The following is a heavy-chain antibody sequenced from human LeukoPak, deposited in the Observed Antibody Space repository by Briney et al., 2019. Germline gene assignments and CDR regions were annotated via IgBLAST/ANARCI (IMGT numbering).Heavy chain of an antibody. CDR2: ISSSGAST. CDR3: ARDYYESSGYPPEPYDN. CDR1: GFIFRKYF. D-gene: IGHD3-22*01. V-gene: IGHV3-23*01. Sequence: GGSLRLSCAASGFIFRKYFMSWVRQAPGKGLEWVSAISSSGASTYYADSVKGRFTISRDNSKNTLYLQMNSLRTEDTAVYYCARDYYESSGYPPEPYDNWGQGTLVTVSS. J-gene: IGHJ4*02.